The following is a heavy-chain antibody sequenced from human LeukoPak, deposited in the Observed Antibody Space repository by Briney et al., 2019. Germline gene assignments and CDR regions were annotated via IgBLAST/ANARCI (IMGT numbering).Heavy chain of an antibody. CDR1: GFTFSSYS. J-gene: IGHJ5*02. CDR3: ARDDPLAEAGNWFDP. Sequence: GGSLRLSCAASGFTFSSYSMNWVRQAPGKGLEWVSSISSSSSYIYYADSVKGRFTISRDNAKNSLYLQMNSLRAEDTAVYYCARDDPLAEAGNWFDPWGQGTLVTVSS. CDR2: ISSSSSYI. D-gene: IGHD6-19*01. V-gene: IGHV3-21*01.